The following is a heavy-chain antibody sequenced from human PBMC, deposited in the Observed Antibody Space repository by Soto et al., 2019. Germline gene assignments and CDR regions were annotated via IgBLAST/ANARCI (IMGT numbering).Heavy chain of an antibody. D-gene: IGHD5-18*01. CDR1: GFSFSTSW. V-gene: IGHV3-7*03. Sequence: EAQLVESGGGLVQPGGSLRLSCVVSGFSFSTSWMGWVRQAPGNGLEWVSTINQVGSETHYVDSVKGRFTISRDSAMNSVSLQMNRLRAEDTAVYYCARDTLWNTAMGVFDHWGQGTLVTVSS. CDR2: INQVGSET. J-gene: IGHJ4*02. CDR3: ARDTLWNTAMGVFDH.